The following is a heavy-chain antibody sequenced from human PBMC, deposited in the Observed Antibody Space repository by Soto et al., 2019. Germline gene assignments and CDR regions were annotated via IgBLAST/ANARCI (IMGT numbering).Heavy chain of an antibody. CDR2: ISWNSGSI. CDR1: GFIFDDYA. CDR3: AKDSSSSLLYFYS. V-gene: IGHV3-9*01. Sequence: EVQLVESGGNLVQPGRSLRLSCAASGFIFDDYAMHWVRQPPGKGLEWVSGISWNSGSIGYADSVKGRFTVSRDNAKKSLYLQMNSLRPEDTALYYCAKDSSSSLLYFYSWGQGTRVSVSS. D-gene: IGHD2-2*01. J-gene: IGHJ4*02.